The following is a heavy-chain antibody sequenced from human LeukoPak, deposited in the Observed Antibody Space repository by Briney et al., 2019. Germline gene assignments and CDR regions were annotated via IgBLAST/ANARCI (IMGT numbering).Heavy chain of an antibody. D-gene: IGHD5-18*01. J-gene: IGHJ4*02. Sequence: GGSLRLSCAASGFTFSSYSMNWVRQAPGKGLEWVSSISSSSSYIYYADSVKGRFTISRDNAKNSLYLQMNSLRAEDTAVYYCARFFTDYGYSYCFDYWGQGTLVTVSS. CDR2: ISSSSSYI. CDR1: GFTFSSYS. CDR3: ARFFTDYGYSYCFDY. V-gene: IGHV3-21*01.